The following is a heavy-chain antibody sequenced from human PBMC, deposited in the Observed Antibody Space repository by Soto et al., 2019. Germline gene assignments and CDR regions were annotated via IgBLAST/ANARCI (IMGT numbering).Heavy chain of an antibody. CDR2: MYYSGSF. J-gene: IGHJ6*03. CDR3: ARVRCSSTSCYYYSYMDV. CDR1: GGSISGGGSY. D-gene: IGHD2-2*01. V-gene: IGHV4-31*03. Sequence: SETLSLTCTVSGGSISGGGSYWSWIRQRPGKGLEWIGYMYYSGSFYYNPSLKGRVMISSDTSKNQFSLKLSSVTAADTAVYYCARVRCSSTSCYYYSYMDVWGKGNTVTVSS.